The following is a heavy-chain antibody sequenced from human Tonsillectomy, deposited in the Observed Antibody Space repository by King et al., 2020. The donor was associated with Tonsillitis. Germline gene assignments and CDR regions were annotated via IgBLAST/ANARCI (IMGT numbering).Heavy chain of an antibody. Sequence: QLVQSGAEVKKPGSSVKVSCKASGGTFSSYAISWVRQAPGQGLEWMGGIIPIFGTANYAQKFQGRVTITADESTSTAYMELSSLRSEDTAVYYCARDQLERLPLTLYYYYYGMDVWGQGTTVTVSS. V-gene: IGHV1-69*01. CDR3: ARDQLERLPLTLYYYYYGMDV. CDR1: GGTFSSYA. J-gene: IGHJ6*02. D-gene: IGHD1-1*01. CDR2: IIPIFGTA.